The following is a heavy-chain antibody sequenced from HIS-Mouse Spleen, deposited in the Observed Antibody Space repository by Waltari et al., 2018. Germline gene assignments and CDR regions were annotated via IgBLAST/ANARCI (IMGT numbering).Heavy chain of an antibody. Sequence: QVQLQESGPGLVKPSETLSLTCTVSGGSISSYYWSWIRQPPGKGLEWIGYIYYSGSTNYNPSLKSRVTISVDTSKNQFSLKLSSVTAADTAVYYCARLTYYDILTGHRDAFDIWGQGTMVTVSS. CDR3: ARLTYYDILTGHRDAFDI. CDR1: GGSISSYY. CDR2: IYYSGST. V-gene: IGHV4-59*08. D-gene: IGHD3-9*01. J-gene: IGHJ3*02.